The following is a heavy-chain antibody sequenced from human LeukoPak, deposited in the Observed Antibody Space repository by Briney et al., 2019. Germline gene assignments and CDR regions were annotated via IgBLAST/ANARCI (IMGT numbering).Heavy chain of an antibody. V-gene: IGHV3-11*01. Sequence: PGGSLRLSCAPSGFTFSDYYMSWIRQAPGKGLEWVSYISSSGSTIYYADSVKGRFTISRDNAKNSLYLQMNSLRAEDTAVYYCAGRGSSSPYYYYYYMDVWGKGTTVTVSS. J-gene: IGHJ6*03. CDR1: GFTFSDYY. CDR3: AGRGSSSPYYYYYYMDV. D-gene: IGHD6-6*01. CDR2: ISSSGSTI.